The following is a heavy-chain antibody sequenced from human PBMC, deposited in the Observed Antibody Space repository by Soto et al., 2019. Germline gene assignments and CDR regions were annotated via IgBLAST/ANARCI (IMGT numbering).Heavy chain of an antibody. CDR1: GGTFSSYA. D-gene: IGHD6-6*01. J-gene: IGHJ3*02. CDR3: ATEARIAARPYI. Sequence: QVQLVQSGAEVKKPGSSVKVSCKASGGTFSSYAISWVRQAPGQGLEWMGGIIPIFGTANYAQKVQGRVTITADESTSTAYMELSSLRSEDKAVYYCATEARIAARPYIWGQGTMVTVSS. V-gene: IGHV1-69*01. CDR2: IIPIFGTA.